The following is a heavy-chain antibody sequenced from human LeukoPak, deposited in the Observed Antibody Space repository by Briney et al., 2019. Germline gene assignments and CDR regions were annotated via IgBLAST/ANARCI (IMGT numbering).Heavy chain of an antibody. J-gene: IGHJ3*02. CDR2: IYPGDSDT. CDR3: ARQAGYCSGGSCYLRRHAFDI. D-gene: IGHD2-15*01. CDR1: GYSFTSYW. V-gene: IGHV5-51*01. Sequence: GESLKISWKGSGYSFTSYWIVWVRQRPGKGLEWMGIIYPGDSDTRYSPSFQGQVTISADKSISTAYLQWSSLKASDTAMYYCARQAGYCSGGSCYLRRHAFDIWGQGTMVTVSS.